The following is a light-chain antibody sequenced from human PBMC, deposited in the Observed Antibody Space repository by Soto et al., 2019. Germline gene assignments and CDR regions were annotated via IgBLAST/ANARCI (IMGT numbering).Light chain of an antibody. J-gene: IGLJ2*01. Sequence: QSALTQPRSVSGSPGQSVTISCTGTSSDVGGYNSVSWYQQHPGKAPKLMIYDVSKRPSGVPDRFSGSKSGNTASLTISGLQAEDEADYHCCSYAGTYPIFGGGTKVTVL. V-gene: IGLV2-11*01. CDR2: DVS. CDR3: CSYAGTYPI. CDR1: SSDVGGYNS.